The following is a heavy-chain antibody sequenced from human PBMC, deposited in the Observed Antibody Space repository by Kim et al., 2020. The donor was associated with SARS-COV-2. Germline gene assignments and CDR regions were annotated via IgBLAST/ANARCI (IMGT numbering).Heavy chain of an antibody. CDR2: IYYSGST. V-gene: IGHV4-59*13. CDR1: GGSISSYY. CDR3: ARADRWSSVWFDP. D-gene: IGHD6-6*01. J-gene: IGHJ5*02. Sequence: SETLSLTCTVSGGSISSYYWSWIRQPPGKGLEWIGYIYYSGSTNYNPSLKSRVTISVDTSKNQFSLKLSSVTAADTAVYYCARADRWSSVWFDPWGQGTLVTVSS.